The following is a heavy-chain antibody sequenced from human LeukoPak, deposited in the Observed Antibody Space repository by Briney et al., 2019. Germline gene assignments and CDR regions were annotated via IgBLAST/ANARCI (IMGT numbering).Heavy chain of an antibody. CDR2: ISGNGGKR. CDR1: EFTFSNYA. V-gene: IGHV3-23*01. J-gene: IGHJ4*02. Sequence: GGSLRLSCAASEFTFSNYAMAWVRQAPGEGLEWVSGISGNGGKRYYADSVKGRFTISRDNSKKTLYLQMNSLRGEDTAVYFCAKRDYYDSSGYAPLFDYWGQGTLVTVSP. CDR3: AKRDYYDSSGYAPLFDY. D-gene: IGHD3-22*01.